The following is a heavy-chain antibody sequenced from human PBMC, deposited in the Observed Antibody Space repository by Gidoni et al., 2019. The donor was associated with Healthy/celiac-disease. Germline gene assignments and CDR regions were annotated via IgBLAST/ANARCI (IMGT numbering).Heavy chain of an antibody. CDR3: ASLFPVTAMVTGNWFDP. Sequence: QVQLVQSGAEVKKPGASVKVSCQASGYTFTGYYMHWVRQAPGQGLEWMGWINPNSGGTNYAQKFQGRVTMTRDTSISTAYMELSRLRSDDTAVYYCASLFPVTAMVTGNWFDPWGQGTLVTVSS. J-gene: IGHJ5*02. V-gene: IGHV1-2*02. CDR1: GYTFTGYY. CDR2: INPNSGGT. D-gene: IGHD5-18*01.